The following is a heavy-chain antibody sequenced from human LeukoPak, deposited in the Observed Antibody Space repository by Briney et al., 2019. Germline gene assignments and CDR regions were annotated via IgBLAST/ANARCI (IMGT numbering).Heavy chain of an antibody. Sequence: GGSLLLCCAAPGLTFSCPPIASVRQASGRVHGWDGRSSSTAVNYATEYVASVEGRFIIARDDSKNTSFLQMNRLKNEDAAVYYCTRVTTVAAYAFDYWGQGTQVTVSA. J-gene: IGHJ4*02. CDR1: GLTFSCPP. V-gene: IGHV3-73*01. CDR2: SSSTAVNYAT. D-gene: IGHD6-19*01. CDR3: TRVTTVAAYAFDY.